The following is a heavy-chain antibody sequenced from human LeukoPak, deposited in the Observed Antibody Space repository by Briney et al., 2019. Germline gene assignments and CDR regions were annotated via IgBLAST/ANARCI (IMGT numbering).Heavy chain of an antibody. V-gene: IGHV3-48*03. CDR2: ISSSGSTI. Sequence: GGSLRLSCAASGFTFSSYEMNWVRQAPGKGLEWVSYISSSGSTIYYADSVKGRFTISRDNAKNSLYLQMNSLRAEDTAVYYCARVGPWVNPDYYYYMDVWGKGTTVTVSS. J-gene: IGHJ6*03. D-gene: IGHD1-14*01. CDR3: ARVGPWVNPDYYYYMDV. CDR1: GFTFSSYE.